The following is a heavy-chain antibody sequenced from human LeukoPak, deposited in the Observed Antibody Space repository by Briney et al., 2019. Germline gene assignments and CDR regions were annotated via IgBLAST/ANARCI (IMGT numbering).Heavy chain of an antibody. CDR1: GGSVSSGSYY. D-gene: IGHD3-10*01. CDR3: ARAYYYGSGTYGGFDY. Sequence: SETLSLTCTVSGGSVSSGSYYWSWIRQPPGKGLEWIGYIYYSGSTNYNPSLKSRVTISVDTSKNQFSLKLSSVTAADTAVYYCARAYYYGSGTYGGFDYWGQGTLVTVSS. J-gene: IGHJ4*02. CDR2: IYYSGST. V-gene: IGHV4-61*01.